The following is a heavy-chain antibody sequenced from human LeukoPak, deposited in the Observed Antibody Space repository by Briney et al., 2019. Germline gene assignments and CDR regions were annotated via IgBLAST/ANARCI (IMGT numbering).Heavy chain of an antibody. CDR1: GGSFSGYY. V-gene: IGHV4-34*01. D-gene: IGHD1-26*01. Sequence: SETLSLTCAVYGGSFSGYYWSWIRQPPGKGLEWIGEINHSGSTNYNPSLKSRVTISVDTSKNQFSLKLSSVTAADTAVYYCARDTPVIVGATLGFDYWGQGTLVTVSS. CDR3: ARDTPVIVGATLGFDY. CDR2: INHSGST. J-gene: IGHJ4*02.